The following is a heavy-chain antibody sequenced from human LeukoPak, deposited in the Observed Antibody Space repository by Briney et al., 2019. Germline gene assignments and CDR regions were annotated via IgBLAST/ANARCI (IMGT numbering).Heavy chain of an antibody. CDR1: GGSISSYY. V-gene: IGHV4-4*07. Sequence: KPSETLSLTCTVSGGSISSYYWSWIRQPAGKGLEWIGRIYTSGSTNYNPSLKSRVTMSVDTSKNQFSLKLSSVTAADTAVYYCARVSWYCSGGSCYSGYFDYWGQGTLVTVSS. D-gene: IGHD2-15*01. CDR3: ARVSWYCSGGSCYSGYFDY. CDR2: IYTSGST. J-gene: IGHJ4*02.